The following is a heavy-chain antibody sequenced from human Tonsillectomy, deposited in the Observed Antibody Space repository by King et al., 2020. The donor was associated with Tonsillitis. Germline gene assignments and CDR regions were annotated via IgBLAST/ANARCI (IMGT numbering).Heavy chain of an antibody. D-gene: IGHD2-21*02. V-gene: IGHV4-34*01. CDR1: GGSFSGYY. CDR3: ARRVSAEVLVTANHSDYGMDV. CDR2: INHSGST. J-gene: IGHJ6*02. Sequence: VQLQQWGAGLLKPSETLSLTCAVYGGSFSGYYWSWIRQPPGKGLEWIGEINHSGSTNYNPSLKSRVTMSVDTSKNQFSLKLSSVTAADADVYYCARRVSAEVLVTANHSDYGMDVWGQGTTVTVS.